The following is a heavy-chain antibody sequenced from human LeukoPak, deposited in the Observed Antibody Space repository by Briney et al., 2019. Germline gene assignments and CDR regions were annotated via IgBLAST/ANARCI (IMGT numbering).Heavy chain of an antibody. D-gene: IGHD5-12*01. J-gene: IGHJ4*02. CDR1: GFTFSSYG. CDR3: ATALVATHPNY. Sequence: GGSLRLSCAASGFTFSSYGMHWVRQAPGKGLEWVAFIRYDGSDKYYVDSVKGRFTISRDNSKNTVYLQMSRLRAEDTAVYYCATALVATHPNYWGQGTLVTVSS. V-gene: IGHV3-30*02. CDR2: IRYDGSDK.